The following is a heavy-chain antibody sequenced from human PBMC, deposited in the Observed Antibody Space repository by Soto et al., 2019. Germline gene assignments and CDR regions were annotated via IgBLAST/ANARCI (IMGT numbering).Heavy chain of an antibody. CDR2: INAGNGNT. V-gene: IGHV1-3*05. CDR1: GYTFTSYA. CDR3: ARDMYYDFWSGLFDY. D-gene: IGHD3-3*01. Sequence: QVQLVQSGAEEKKPGASVKVSCKASGYTFTSYAMHWVRQAPGQRLEWMGWINAGNGNTKYSQKFQGRVTITRDTSASTAYRELSSLRSEDTAVYYCARDMYYDFWSGLFDYWGQGTLVTVSS. J-gene: IGHJ4*02.